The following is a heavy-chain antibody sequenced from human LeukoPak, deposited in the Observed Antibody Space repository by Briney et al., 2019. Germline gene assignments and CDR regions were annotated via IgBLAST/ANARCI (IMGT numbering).Heavy chain of an antibody. CDR3: ARDAGIPYCGGDCYPDY. Sequence: PSQTLSLTCTVSGGSISSGSYSWSWLRQPAGKGPEWIGRIYNSGSTNYIASLKSRITISLDTSKNQFSLKLSSVTAADTAVYYCARDAGIPYCGGDCYPDYWGQGTLVTVSS. CDR2: IYNSGST. J-gene: IGHJ4*02. D-gene: IGHD2-21*01. CDR1: GGSISSGSYS. V-gene: IGHV4-61*02.